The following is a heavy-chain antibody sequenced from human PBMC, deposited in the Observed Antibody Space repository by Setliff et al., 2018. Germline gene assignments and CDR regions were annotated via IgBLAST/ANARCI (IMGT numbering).Heavy chain of an antibody. Sequence: ESLKISCQGSGYSFTSYWIGWVRQMPGKGLEWMGIIYPGDSDTRYSPSFQGQVTISADKSISTAYLQWSSLKASDTAMYFCARRPGYSSGPFDYWGQGTLVTVSS. CDR1: GYSFTSYW. V-gene: IGHV5-51*01. CDR2: IYPGDSDT. J-gene: IGHJ4*02. D-gene: IGHD6-19*01. CDR3: ARRPGYSSGPFDY.